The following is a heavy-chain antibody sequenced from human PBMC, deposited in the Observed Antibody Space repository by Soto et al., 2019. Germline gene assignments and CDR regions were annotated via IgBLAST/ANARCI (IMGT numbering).Heavy chain of an antibody. D-gene: IGHD2-15*01. J-gene: IGHJ4*02. CDR1: GGSVSSYY. CDR3: ARGYDLFDY. Sequence: QVHLQESGPGLVKPSETLSLTCTVSGGSVSSYYWSWIRQSPGKGLEWIGYIYSTGSTTYNPSLKCRVTISVDTSKNQFSLKLSSVTAADTAVYYCARGYDLFDYWGQGTLVTVSS. CDR2: IYSTGST. V-gene: IGHV4-59*02.